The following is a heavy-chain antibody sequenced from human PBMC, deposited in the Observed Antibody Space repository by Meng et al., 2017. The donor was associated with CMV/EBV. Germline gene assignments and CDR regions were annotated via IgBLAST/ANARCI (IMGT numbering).Heavy chain of an antibody. CDR3: AREWRRRRYDGNYNVPDGFDI. J-gene: IGHJ3*02. CDR2: INLNSGGT. CDR1: GYTFTGHY. Sequence: ASAKVSCKASGYTFTGHYLHWVRQAPGQGLEWMGWINLNSGGTYYAQKFQGRAIMTRDTSTRTAYMDLSRLRSDDTALYYCAREWRRRRYDGNYNVPDGFDIWGQGTMVTVSS. D-gene: IGHD1-26*01. V-gene: IGHV1-2*02.